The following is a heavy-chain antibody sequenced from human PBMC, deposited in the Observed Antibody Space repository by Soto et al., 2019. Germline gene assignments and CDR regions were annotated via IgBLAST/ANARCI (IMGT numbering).Heavy chain of an antibody. CDR3: VKDATRTSGWYYFDY. CDR2: IDYTGGTT. Sequence: GGSLRLSCAASGFTFSILAMGWVRQAPGKGLEWVSVIDYTGGTTYYTDSVKGRFIISRDNSKKILYLQMNSLRTEDTAIYYCVKDATRTSGWYYFDYWGRGALVTVSS. CDR1: GFTFSILA. D-gene: IGHD6-19*01. J-gene: IGHJ4*02. V-gene: IGHV3-23*01.